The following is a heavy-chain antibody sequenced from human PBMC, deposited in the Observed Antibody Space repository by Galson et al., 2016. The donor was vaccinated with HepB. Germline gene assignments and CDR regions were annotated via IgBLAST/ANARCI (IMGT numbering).Heavy chain of an antibody. V-gene: IGHV3-53*01. D-gene: IGHD3-10*01. J-gene: IGHJ4*02. Sequence: SLRLSCAASGFTVSGKYMSWVRQAPGKGLEWVSIIYSGGSTYYADSVKGRFTISRDNSKNTVYLQMNSLRAEDTAVYYCAIGRGEDYFDYWGQGTLVTVSS. CDR2: IYSGGST. CDR3: AIGRGEDYFDY. CDR1: GFTVSGKY.